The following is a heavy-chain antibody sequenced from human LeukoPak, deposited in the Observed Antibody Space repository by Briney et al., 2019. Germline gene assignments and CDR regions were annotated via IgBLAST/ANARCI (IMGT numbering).Heavy chain of an antibody. CDR3: GRVAAAEGPLTPFFDY. CDR2: ISYDGSNK. Sequence: GGSLRLSCAASGFTFSSYGMHWVRQAPGKGLEWVAVISYDGSNKYYADSVKGRFTISRDNSKNTLYLQMNSLRAEDTAVYYCGRVAAAEGPLTPFFDYWGQGTLVTVSS. CDR1: GFTFSSYG. V-gene: IGHV3-30*03. J-gene: IGHJ4*02. D-gene: IGHD6-13*01.